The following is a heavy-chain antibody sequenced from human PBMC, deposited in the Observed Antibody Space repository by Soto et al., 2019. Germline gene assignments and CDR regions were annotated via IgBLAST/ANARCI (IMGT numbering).Heavy chain of an antibody. CDR2: ISAYNGNT. Sequence: QVKLVQSGTEVKKPGASIKVSCKASGYSFATSGMSWVRQAPGQGLEWMGWISAYNGNTNYDQNLHDRVTMTTDTSTSTAYLELRNLRSDDTAVYYCARAGQYYDASGYANWGQGTLVTVSS. D-gene: IGHD3-22*01. V-gene: IGHV1-18*01. CDR3: ARAGQYYDASGYAN. J-gene: IGHJ4*02. CDR1: GYSFATSG.